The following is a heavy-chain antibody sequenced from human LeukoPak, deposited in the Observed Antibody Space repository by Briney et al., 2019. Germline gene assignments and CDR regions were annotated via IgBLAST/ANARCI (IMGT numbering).Heavy chain of an antibody. CDR3: AKDRRGSYSRAAFDV. J-gene: IGHJ3*01. V-gene: IGHV3-23*01. D-gene: IGHD1-26*01. CDR2: ISGSGGST. Sequence: GGSLRLPCAASGFTFSSYAMSWVRQAPGKGLEWVSAISGSGGSTYYADSVKGRFTISRDNSKNTLYLQMNSLRAEDTAVYYCAKDRRGSYSRAAFDVWGQGTMVTVSS. CDR1: GFTFSSYA.